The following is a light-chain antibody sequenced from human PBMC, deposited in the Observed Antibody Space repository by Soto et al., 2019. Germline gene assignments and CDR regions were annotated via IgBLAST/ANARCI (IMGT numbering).Light chain of an antibody. Sequence: QPVLTQPPSASGTPGQRVTISCSGSNSNIGRNFVYWYQQLPGAAPKLLIYSDNQRHSGVPDRFSGSKSGTPASLAISGLRSEDEAAYYCGSWDDSLSGLHWLFGGGTKLTVL. CDR2: SDN. J-gene: IGLJ3*02. CDR3: GSWDDSLSGLHWL. V-gene: IGLV1-47*02. CDR1: NSNIGRNF.